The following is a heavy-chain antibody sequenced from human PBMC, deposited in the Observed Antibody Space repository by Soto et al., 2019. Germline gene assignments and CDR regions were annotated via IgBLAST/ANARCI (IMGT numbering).Heavy chain of an antibody. Sequence: SETLSLTCTVSGVSISNYYWSWIRQPPGKGLEWVGYVYYTGSTSYNPSLKSRVAMSVDTSKKQISLKLTSVTAADTAVYYCAREDSRWFDPWGQGTLVTSPQ. V-gene: IGHV4-59*01. J-gene: IGHJ5*02. CDR1: GVSISNYY. CDR2: VYYTGST. CDR3: AREDSRWFDP.